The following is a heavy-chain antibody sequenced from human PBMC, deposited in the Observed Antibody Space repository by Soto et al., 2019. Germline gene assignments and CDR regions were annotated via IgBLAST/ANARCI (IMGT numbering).Heavy chain of an antibody. V-gene: IGHV3-23*01. D-gene: IGHD6-19*01. CDR3: AKTTDGWFSAFEI. CDR2: ISGSGTTA. J-gene: IGHJ3*02. Sequence: ESGGGLVQPGGSLRLSCAASGFIFSSYAMSWVRQAPGKGLEWVSAISGSGTTAYYADSVKGRFTFSRDNSKKTMYLQMNSLRAEDTAVYYCAKTTDGWFSAFEIWGQGTMVTVSS. CDR1: GFIFSSYA.